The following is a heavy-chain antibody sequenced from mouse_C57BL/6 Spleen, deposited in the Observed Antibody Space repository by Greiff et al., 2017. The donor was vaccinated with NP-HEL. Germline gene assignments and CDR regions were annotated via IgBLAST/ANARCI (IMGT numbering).Heavy chain of an antibody. CDR2: IYPGDGDT. CDR3: ARETASYYFDY. V-gene: IGHV1-80*01. J-gene: IGHJ2*01. Sequence: QVQLQQSGAEPVKPGASVKISCKASGYAFSSYWMNWVKQRPGKGLEWIGQIYPGDGDTNYNGKFKGKATLTADKSSSTAYMQLSSLTSEDSAVYFCARETASYYFDYWGQGTTLTVSS. D-gene: IGHD6-1*01. CDR1: GYAFSSYW.